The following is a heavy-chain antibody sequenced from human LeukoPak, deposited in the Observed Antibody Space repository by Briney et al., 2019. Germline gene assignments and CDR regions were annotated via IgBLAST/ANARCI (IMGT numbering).Heavy chain of an antibody. J-gene: IGHJ6*02. CDR3: ARDWGGATHGNYYYYYGMDV. D-gene: IGHD1-26*01. CDR1: GYTFTSYY. Sequence: ASVKVSCKASGYTFTSYYMHWVRQAPGQGLEWMGIINPSGGSTSYAQKFQGRVTMTRDTSTSTVYMELCSLRSEDTAVYYCARDWGGATHGNYYYYYGMDVWGQGTTVTVSS. V-gene: IGHV1-46*01. CDR2: INPSGGST.